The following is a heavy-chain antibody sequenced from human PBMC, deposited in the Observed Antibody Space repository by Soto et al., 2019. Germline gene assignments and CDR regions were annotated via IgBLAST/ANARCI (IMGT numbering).Heavy chain of an antibody. CDR3: ARDPYYYDSSGYYRSDY. CDR1: GYTFTSYY. CDR2: INPGGGST. D-gene: IGHD3-22*01. J-gene: IGHJ4*02. V-gene: IGHV1-46*01. Sequence: ASVKVSCKASGYTFTSYYMHWVRQAPGQGLEWMGIINPGGGSTSYAQKFQGRVTMTRDTSTSTVYMELNSLRAEDTAVYYCARDPYYYDSSGYYRSDYWGQGTLVTVSS.